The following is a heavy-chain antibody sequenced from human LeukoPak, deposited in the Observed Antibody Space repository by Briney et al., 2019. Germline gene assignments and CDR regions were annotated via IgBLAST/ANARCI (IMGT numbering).Heavy chain of an antibody. D-gene: IGHD3-3*01. CDR1: GGSISSSSYY. V-gene: IGHV4-39*07. Sequence: SETLSLTCTVSGGSISSSSYYWGWIRQPPGKGLEWIGSIYYSGSTYYNPSLKSRVTISVDTSKNQFSLKPSSVTAADTAVYYCARGAMEWLSNWFDPWGQGTLVTVSS. J-gene: IGHJ5*02. CDR2: IYYSGST. CDR3: ARGAMEWLSNWFDP.